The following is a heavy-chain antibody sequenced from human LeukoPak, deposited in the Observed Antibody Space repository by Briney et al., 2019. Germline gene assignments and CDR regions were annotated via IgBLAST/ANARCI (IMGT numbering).Heavy chain of an antibody. V-gene: IGHV4-34*01. CDR3: ARGPTSRYCSGGSCYVAAFDI. D-gene: IGHD2-15*01. CDR2: INHSGST. Sequence: KTSETLTLTCAVYGGSFSGYYWSWLRRPPGKGLEWIGEINHSGSTKYNPSLESRVTISVDTSKIQFSLKLSSVTAADTAVYYCARGPTSRYCSGGSCYVAAFDIWGQGTMVTVSS. J-gene: IGHJ3*02. CDR1: GGSFSGYY.